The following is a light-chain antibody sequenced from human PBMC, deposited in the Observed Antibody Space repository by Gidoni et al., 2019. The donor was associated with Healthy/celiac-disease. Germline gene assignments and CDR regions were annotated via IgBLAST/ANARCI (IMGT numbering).Light chain of an antibody. CDR3: QQYYSTPWT. CDR2: WAS. Sequence: DIVMPQSPDSLAVSLGERATIHCKSSQSVLYSSNNKNYLAWYQQKPGQPPKLLIYWASTRESGVPDRFSGSGSGTDFTLTISSLQAEDVAVYYCQQYYSTPWTFGQXTKVEIK. V-gene: IGKV4-1*01. J-gene: IGKJ1*01. CDR1: QSVLYSSNNKNY.